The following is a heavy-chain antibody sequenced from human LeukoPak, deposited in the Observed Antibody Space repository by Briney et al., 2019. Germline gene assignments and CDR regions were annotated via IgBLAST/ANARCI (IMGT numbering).Heavy chain of an antibody. J-gene: IGHJ6*02. CDR2: IYDSGST. V-gene: IGHV4-59*01. CDR1: GVSISSYY. Sequence: SETLSLTCTISGVSISSYYWSWIRQPPGKGLEWIGYIYDSGSTNYNPSLKSRVTISVDTSKNQFSLKLSSVTAADTAVYYCARVGGTNYYYYGMDVWGQGATVTVSS. D-gene: IGHD1-1*01. CDR3: ARVGGTNYYYYGMDV.